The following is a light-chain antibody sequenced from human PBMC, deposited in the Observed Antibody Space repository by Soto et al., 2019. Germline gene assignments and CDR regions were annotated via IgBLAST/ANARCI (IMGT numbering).Light chain of an antibody. J-gene: IGKJ1*01. Sequence: EIVLTQSPGTLSLSPRERATLSCRASQSVSSSYLAWYQQKPGQAPRLLIYGASSMATGIPDRFSGSGSGTDFTLTISRLEPEDFAVYYCHQYGSSPRTFGQGTKVEIK. V-gene: IGKV3-20*01. CDR2: GAS. CDR3: HQYGSSPRT. CDR1: QSVSSSY.